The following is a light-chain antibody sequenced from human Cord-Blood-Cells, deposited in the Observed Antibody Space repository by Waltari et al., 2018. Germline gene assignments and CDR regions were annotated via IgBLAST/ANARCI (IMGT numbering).Light chain of an antibody. V-gene: IGKV1-27*01. CDR2: PAS. J-gene: IGKJ1*01. CDR3: QKYNSAPWT. CDR1: QGICNY. Sequence: DIQMTQSPSSLSASVGDSVTITCRASQGICNYLAWYQQKPGKVPKLRIYPASTLQSGVPSRFSGSGSGTDFARTISSLLPEDVATYYCQKYNSAPWTFGQGTKVEIK.